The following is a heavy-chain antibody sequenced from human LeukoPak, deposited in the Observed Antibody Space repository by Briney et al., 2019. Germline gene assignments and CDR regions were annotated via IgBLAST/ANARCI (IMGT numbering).Heavy chain of an antibody. CDR2: IWYDGSNK. CDR3: ARVKRDSNSWFHKEYYFDY. CDR1: GFTFSSYG. D-gene: IGHD6-13*01. J-gene: IGHJ4*02. V-gene: IGHV3-33*01. Sequence: GGSLRLSCAASGFTFSSYGMHWVRQAPGKGLEWVAVIWYDGSNKYYADSVKGRFTISRDNSKNTLYLQMNSLRAEDTAVYYCARVKRDSNSWFHKEYYFDYWGQGTLVTVSS.